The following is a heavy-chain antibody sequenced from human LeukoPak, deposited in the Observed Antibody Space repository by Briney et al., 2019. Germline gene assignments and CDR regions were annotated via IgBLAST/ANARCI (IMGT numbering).Heavy chain of an antibody. CDR2: IYYSGST. CDR3: ARHQEIAAAGTLDY. CDR1: GGSISSYY. V-gene: IGHV4-59*08. J-gene: IGHJ4*02. D-gene: IGHD6-13*01. Sequence: SSETLSLTCTVSGGSISSYYWSWIRQPPGKGLEWIGYIYYSGSTNYNPSLKSRVTISEDTSKNQFSLKLSSVTAADTAVYYCARHQEIAAAGTLDYWGQGTLVTVSS.